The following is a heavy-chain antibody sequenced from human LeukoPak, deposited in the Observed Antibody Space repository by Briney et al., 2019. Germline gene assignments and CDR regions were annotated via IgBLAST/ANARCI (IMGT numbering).Heavy chain of an antibody. D-gene: IGHD2-8*01. Sequence: AXVKVSXXASGYTFTGYYMHWVRQAPGQGLEWMGWINPNSGGTNYAQKFQGRVTVTRDTSISTAYMELSRLRSDDTAVYYCARXXCTNGVCYLDEYFQHWGQGTLVTVSS. CDR3: ARXXCTNGVCYLDEYFQH. CDR2: INPNSGGT. J-gene: IGHJ1*01. CDR1: GYTFTGYY. V-gene: IGHV1-2*02.